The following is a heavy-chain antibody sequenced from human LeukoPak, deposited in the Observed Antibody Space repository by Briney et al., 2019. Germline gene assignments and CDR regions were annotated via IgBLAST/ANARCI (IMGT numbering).Heavy chain of an antibody. J-gene: IGHJ4*02. D-gene: IGHD4/OR15-4a*01. CDR2: ISGSGGST. CDR1: GFTFSSYG. CDR3: ARDTLGEGEDANYAVYYFDY. V-gene: IGHV3-23*01. Sequence: PGGSLRLSCAASGFTFSSYGMSWVRQAPGKGLEWVSAISGSGGSTYYADSVKGRFTISRDNGKNSLDLQMNSLRADDTAVYYCARDTLGEGEDANYAVYYFDYWGQGTVVTVSS.